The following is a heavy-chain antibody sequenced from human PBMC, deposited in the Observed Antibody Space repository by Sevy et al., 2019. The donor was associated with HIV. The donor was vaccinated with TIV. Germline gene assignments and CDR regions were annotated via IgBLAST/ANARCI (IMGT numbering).Heavy chain of an antibody. J-gene: IGHJ3*02. Sequence: SETLSLTCTVSGGSISSGGYYWSWIRQHPGKGLEWIGYIYYSGSTYYNPSLKSRVTISVDTSKNQFSLKLSSVTAADTAVYCCARDAIRGCTNGVCYRDAFDIWGQGTMVTVSS. CDR3: ARDAIRGCTNGVCYRDAFDI. CDR2: IYYSGST. V-gene: IGHV4-31*03. CDR1: GGSISSGGYY. D-gene: IGHD2-8*01.